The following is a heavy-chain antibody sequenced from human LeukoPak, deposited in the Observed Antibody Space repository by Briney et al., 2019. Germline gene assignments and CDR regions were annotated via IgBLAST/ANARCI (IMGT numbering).Heavy chain of an antibody. CDR3: ARDSSRQQKRLGELSTYPFDY. J-gene: IGHJ4*02. V-gene: IGHV1-69*04. Sequence: GASVKVSCKASGGTFSSYGISWVRQAPGQGLEWMGRIIPILGIANYAQKFQGRVTITADKSTSTAYMELSSLRSEDTAAYYCARDSSRQQKRLGELSTYPFDYWGQGTLVTVSS. D-gene: IGHD3-16*02. CDR1: GGTFSSYG. CDR2: IIPILGIA.